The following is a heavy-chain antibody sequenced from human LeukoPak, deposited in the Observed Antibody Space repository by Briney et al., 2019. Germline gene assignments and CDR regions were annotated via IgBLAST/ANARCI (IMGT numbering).Heavy chain of an antibody. V-gene: IGHV4-61*02. CDR3: ARADYSSTWSHDYYYMDV. J-gene: IGHJ6*03. Sequence: PSETLSLTCTVSGDSISSDDYYWSWIRQPAGKGLEWIGRISSSGSTNYDPSLKSRVTISVDTSKNQFSLKLSSVTAADTAVYYCARADYSSTWSHDYYYMDVWGKGTTVTVSS. CDR2: ISSSGST. D-gene: IGHD6-13*01. CDR1: GDSISSDDYY.